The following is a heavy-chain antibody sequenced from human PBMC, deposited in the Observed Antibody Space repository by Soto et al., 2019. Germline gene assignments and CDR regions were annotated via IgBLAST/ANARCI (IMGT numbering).Heavy chain of an antibody. CDR3: ARTRLVPGYYYGMDV. Sequence: PSETLSVTCAVYGGSFSGYYWSWIRQPPGKGLEWIGEINHSGSTNYNPSLKSRVTISVDTSKNQFSLKLSSVTAADTAVYYCARTRLVPGYYYGMDVWGQGTTVTVSS. J-gene: IGHJ6*02. CDR2: INHSGST. CDR1: GGSFSGYY. D-gene: IGHD6-19*01. V-gene: IGHV4-34*01.